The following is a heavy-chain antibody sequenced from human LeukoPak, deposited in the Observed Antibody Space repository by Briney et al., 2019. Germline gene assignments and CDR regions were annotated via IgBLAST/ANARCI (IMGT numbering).Heavy chain of an antibody. J-gene: IGHJ4*02. V-gene: IGHV3-30*04. CDR3: ARLGGAAAGWHY. D-gene: IGHD6-13*01. Sequence: GGSLRLSCAASGFTFSSYAMHWVRQAPGKGLEWVAVISYDGSNKYYADSVKGRFTISRDNSKNTLYLQMNSLRAEDTAVYYCARLGGAAAGWHYWGQGTLVTVSS. CDR1: GFTFSSYA. CDR2: ISYDGSNK.